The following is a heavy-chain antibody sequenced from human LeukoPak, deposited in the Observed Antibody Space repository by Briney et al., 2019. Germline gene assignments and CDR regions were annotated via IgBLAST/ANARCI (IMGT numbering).Heavy chain of an antibody. CDR1: GGSFSGYY. CDR3: ASGGSGSYLDAFDI. D-gene: IGHD1-26*01. CDR2: INHSGST. V-gene: IGHV4-34*01. J-gene: IGHJ3*02. Sequence: PSETLSLTCAVYGGSFSGYYWSWIRQPPGKGLEWIGEINHSGSTNYNPSLKSRVTISVDTSKNQFSLKLSSVTAADTAVYYCASGGSGSYLDAFDIWGQGTMVTVSS.